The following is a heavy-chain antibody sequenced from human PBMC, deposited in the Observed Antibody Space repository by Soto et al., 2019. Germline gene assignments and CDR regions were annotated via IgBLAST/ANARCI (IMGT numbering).Heavy chain of an antibody. V-gene: IGHV3-53*01. CDR2: VYALDGT. Sequence: GGSLRLSCVASGLTVSGKKYMAWVSQAPGNGPEWGSGVYALDGTYYADSVRGRFTISRDNAENSVFLQMMSLRAEDTAVYYCVREGRSSTSCNTGCAFDIWGQGTMVTVSS. CDR3: VREGRSSTSCNTGCAFDI. J-gene: IGHJ3*02. D-gene: IGHD2-2*02. CDR1: GLTVSGKKY.